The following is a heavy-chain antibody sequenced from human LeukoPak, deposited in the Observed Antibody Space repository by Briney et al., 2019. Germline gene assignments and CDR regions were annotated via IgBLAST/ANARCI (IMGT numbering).Heavy chain of an antibody. J-gene: IGHJ4*02. CDR1: GFTFSNAW. D-gene: IGHD5-18*01. CDR2: IKSKTDGGTT. V-gene: IGHV3-15*01. Sequence: GGSLRLSCAASGFTFSNAWMRWVRQAPGKGLEWVGCIKSKTDGGTTDYAAPVKGRFTISRDDSKNTLYLQMNSLKTEDTAVYYCTTCGYSYGSDYWGQGTLVTVSS. CDR3: TTCGYSYGSDY.